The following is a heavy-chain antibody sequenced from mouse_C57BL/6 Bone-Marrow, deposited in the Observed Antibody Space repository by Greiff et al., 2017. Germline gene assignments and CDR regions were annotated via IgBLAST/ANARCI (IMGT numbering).Heavy chain of an antibody. CDR3: ARGYDYDYAMDY. CDR2: INPNYGTT. CDR1: GYSFTDYN. J-gene: IGHJ4*01. V-gene: IGHV1-39*01. D-gene: IGHD2-4*01. Sequence: EVHLVESGPELVKPGASVKISCKASGYSFTDYNMNWVKQSNGKSLEWIGVINPNYGTTSYNQKFKGKATLTVDQSSRTAYMQLNSLTSEDAAVYYCARGYDYDYAMDYWGQGTSVTVSS.